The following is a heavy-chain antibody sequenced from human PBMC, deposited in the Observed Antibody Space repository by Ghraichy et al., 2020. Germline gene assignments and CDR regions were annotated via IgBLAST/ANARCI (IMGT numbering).Heavy chain of an antibody. CDR3: ARDPFTYSSGWYQGESNWFDP. Sequence: ASVKVSCKTSGDTFSNYGISWVRQAPGQGLEWMGWISGYNGNTFYAKKFQGRLTLTTDTSTTIAYMELSSLRSDDTAVYYCARDPFTYSSGWYQGESNWFDPWGQGTLVTVSS. D-gene: IGHD6-19*01. V-gene: IGHV1-18*04. CDR1: GDTFSNYG. CDR2: ISGYNGNT. J-gene: IGHJ5*02.